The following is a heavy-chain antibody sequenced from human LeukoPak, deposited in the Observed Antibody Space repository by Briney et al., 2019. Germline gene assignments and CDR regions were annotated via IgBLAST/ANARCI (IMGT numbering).Heavy chain of an antibody. Sequence: PGGSLRLSCAASGFTVSDNYMSWVRQAPGKGLEWVSVIYSSGTTYYADSVKGRFTISRDNSKNTLDLQMNSLRVEDTAVYYCARGRDGYNWIDYWGQGTLVTVSS. V-gene: IGHV3-66*01. CDR3: ARGRDGYNWIDY. D-gene: IGHD5-24*01. CDR2: IYSSGTT. J-gene: IGHJ4*02. CDR1: GFTVSDNY.